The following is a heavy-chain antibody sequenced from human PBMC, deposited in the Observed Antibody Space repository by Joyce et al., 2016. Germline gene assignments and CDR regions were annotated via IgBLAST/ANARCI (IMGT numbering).Heavy chain of an antibody. J-gene: IGHJ5*02. CDR3: VRGISARPGGPNWFDP. D-gene: IGHD6-6*01. Sequence: EVQLVESGGGLVQPGGSLRLSCAASGFSFSGYWIHWVRQAPGKGLVWVSRINTDGRSTRFADSVKGRFTISRDNAKNTLYLQRNSLRAEDTAVYYCVRGISARPGGPNWFDPWGQGTLVTVSS. CDR2: INTDGRST. V-gene: IGHV3-74*01. CDR1: GFSFSGYW.